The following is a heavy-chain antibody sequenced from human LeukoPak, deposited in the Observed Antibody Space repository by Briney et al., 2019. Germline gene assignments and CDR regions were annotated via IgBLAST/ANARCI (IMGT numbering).Heavy chain of an antibody. CDR3: AREVTQYNWFDP. CDR2: IYYSGST. Sequence: SETLSLTCTVSGCSISSGGYYWSWIRQHPGKGLEWIGYIYYSGSTYYNPSLKSRVTISVDTSKNQFSLKLSSVTAADTAVYYCAREVTQYNWFDPWGQGTLVTVSS. J-gene: IGHJ5*02. D-gene: IGHD2-21*02. V-gene: IGHV4-31*03. CDR1: GCSISSGGYY.